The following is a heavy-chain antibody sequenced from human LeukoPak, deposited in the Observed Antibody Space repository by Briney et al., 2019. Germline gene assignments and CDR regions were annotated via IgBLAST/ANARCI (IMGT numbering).Heavy chain of an antibody. J-gene: IGHJ4*02. V-gene: IGHV3-21*01. CDR1: GFTFSSYS. D-gene: IGHD3-22*01. Sequence: GGSLRLSCAASGFTFSSYSMNWVRQAPGKGLEWVSSISSSSSYIYYADSVKGRFTISRDNAKNSLYLQMNSLRAEDTAVYYCARPHHYYDSSGYYYWGQGTLVTVSS. CDR2: ISSSSSYI. CDR3: ARPHHYYDSSGYYY.